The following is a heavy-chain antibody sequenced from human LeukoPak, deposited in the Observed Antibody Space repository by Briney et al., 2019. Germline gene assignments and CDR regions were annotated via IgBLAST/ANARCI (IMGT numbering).Heavy chain of an antibody. CDR1: GGTFSSYA. V-gene: IGHV1-69*05. CDR2: IIPIFGTA. J-gene: IGHJ6*03. D-gene: IGHD1-1*01. Sequence: SVKVSCKASGGTFSSYAISWVRQAPGQGLEWMGGIIPIFGTANYAQKFQGRVTITTDESTSTAYMELSSLRSEDTAVYYCASTGGNWNYYYYYMDVWGKGTTVTVSS. CDR3: ASTGGNWNYYYYYMDV.